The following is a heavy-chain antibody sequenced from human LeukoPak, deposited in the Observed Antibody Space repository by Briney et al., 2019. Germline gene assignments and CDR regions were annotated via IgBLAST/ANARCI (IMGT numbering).Heavy chain of an antibody. CDR3: ARAERRDQYGPAAIDY. D-gene: IGHD2-2*01. J-gene: IGHJ4*02. Sequence: GGSLRLSCAASGFTVSSNYMSWVRQAPGKGLEWASVIYSGGSTYYADSVKGRFTISRDNSKNTLYLQMNSLRAEDTAVYYCARAERRDQYGPAAIDYWGQGTLVTVSS. V-gene: IGHV3-53*01. CDR2: IYSGGST. CDR1: GFTVSSNY.